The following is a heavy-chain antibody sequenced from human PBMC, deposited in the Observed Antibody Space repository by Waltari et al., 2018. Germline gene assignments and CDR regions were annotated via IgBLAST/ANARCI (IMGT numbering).Heavy chain of an antibody. CDR1: EYTFTSSY. CDR3: ASDTGALWMDV. Sequence: QVQLVQSGAEVKKPGASVKISCKTSEYTFTSSYVHWVRQAPGQGLEWMGIINPRGGSTIYAKKFQGRVTMTRDTSTSTVYMELSSLRSEDTAVYYCASDTGALWMDVWGQGTTVTVSS. D-gene: IGHD2-21*01. V-gene: IGHV1-46*01. J-gene: IGHJ6*02. CDR2: INPRGGST.